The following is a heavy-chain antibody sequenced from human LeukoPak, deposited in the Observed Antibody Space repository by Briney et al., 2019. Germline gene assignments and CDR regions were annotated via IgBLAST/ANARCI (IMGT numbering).Heavy chain of an antibody. CDR1: GFTVSSNY. V-gene: IGHV3-23*01. D-gene: IGHD6-19*01. CDR3: AKLGSAWPNYYYYMDV. Sequence: GGSLRLSCAASGFTVSSNYMSWVRQAPGKGLEWVSGISASGAGTYYADSVKGRFTISRDNSKNTLYLQMNSRRAEDTAVYYCAKLGSAWPNYYYYMDVWGKGTTVTVSS. J-gene: IGHJ6*03. CDR2: ISASGAGT.